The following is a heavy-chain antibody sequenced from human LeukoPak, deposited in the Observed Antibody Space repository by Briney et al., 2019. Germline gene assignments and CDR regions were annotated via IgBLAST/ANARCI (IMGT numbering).Heavy chain of an antibody. J-gene: IGHJ4*02. V-gene: IGHV3-23*01. CDR1: GFTFSNHA. Sequence: GGSLRLSCAASGFTFSNHAMTWVRQAPGKGLEWVSTINIGGGSTFYADSVKGRFTISRDNSKNTLSLQMNSLRAEDTAIYYCAKGESKDYLNYFDYLNYFDHWGQGALVTVSS. D-gene: IGHD2/OR15-2a*01. CDR3: AKGESKDYLNYFDYLNYFDH. CDR2: INIGGGST.